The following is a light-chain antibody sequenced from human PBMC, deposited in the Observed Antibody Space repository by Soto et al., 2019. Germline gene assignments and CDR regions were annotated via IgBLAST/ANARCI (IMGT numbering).Light chain of an antibody. J-gene: IGKJ2*01. CDR1: QSLLYFSNNKND. Sequence: DIVMTQSPASLAVSLGERATINCKSSQSLLYFSNNKNDLAWYQQKPGQPPKLLIYWASTRESGVPGRFSGSGSGTDFTLTITGLQAEDVALYYCQKYSSPPYTFGQGTNLEIK. CDR2: WAS. CDR3: QKYSSPPYT. V-gene: IGKV4-1*01.